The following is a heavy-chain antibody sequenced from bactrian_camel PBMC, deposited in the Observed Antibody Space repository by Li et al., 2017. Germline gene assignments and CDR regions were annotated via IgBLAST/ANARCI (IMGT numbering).Heavy chain of an antibody. J-gene: IGHJ6*01. D-gene: IGHD6*01. Sequence: HVQLVESGGGSVQAGGSLRLSCVASGYIGRTYCMAWFRQAPGKKREAVAAIYTAGGSTDYADSVKGRFTISQDNAKNTLYLQMNTLKPEDTAVYYCATRLTYGGSWYPPDFGYWGQGTQVTVS. V-gene: IGHV3S54*01. CDR3: ATRLTYGGSWYPPDFGY. CDR2: IYTAGGST. CDR1: GYIGRTYC.